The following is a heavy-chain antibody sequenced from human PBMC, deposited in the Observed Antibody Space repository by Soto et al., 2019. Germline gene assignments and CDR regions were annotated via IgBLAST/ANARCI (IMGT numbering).Heavy chain of an antibody. CDR3: VKDRIDTWSFDY. CDR2: ISKDGDRK. Sequence: QVQLVESGGGVVQPGTSLRLSCTASGFTFSNCAMQWVRQSPGKGLEWVAFISKDGDRKYYADSVKGRFTISRDNSKSTLYVQMNSLRAEDTALYYCVKDRIDTWSFDYWGQGILVTVSS. V-gene: IGHV3-30*18. J-gene: IGHJ4*02. CDR1: GFTFSNCA. D-gene: IGHD1-1*01.